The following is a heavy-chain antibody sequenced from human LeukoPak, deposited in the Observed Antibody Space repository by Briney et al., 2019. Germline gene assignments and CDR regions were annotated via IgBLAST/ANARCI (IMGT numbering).Heavy chain of an antibody. CDR3: ARGNRLYTSSWSALAFDI. V-gene: IGHV1-8*01. D-gene: IGHD6-13*01. CDR2: MNPISGYT. J-gene: IGHJ3*02. CDR1: GYTFTCYD. Sequence: ASVKVSCKASGYTFTCYDINWVRQATGQGLEWMGWMNPISGYTGFAQKFQGRVTMTGNTAISTAYMELSSLRSEDAAVYYCARGNRLYTSSWSALAFDIWGQGTMVTVSS.